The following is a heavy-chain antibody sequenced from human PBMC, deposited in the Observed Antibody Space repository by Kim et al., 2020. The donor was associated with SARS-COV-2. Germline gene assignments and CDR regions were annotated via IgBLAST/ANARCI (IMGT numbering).Heavy chain of an antibody. CDR3: ARGGMRGFCVSTSCQIYDS. CDR1: GFTFGDYY. CDR2: ISDSGTII. D-gene: IGHD2-2*01. V-gene: IGHV3-11*01. Sequence: GGSLRLSCAVYGFTFGDYYMSWIRQAPGKGLEWVSYISDSGTIIYYADSVKGRFTISRDNAKNLLYLQMNSLRAEDTAVYSCARGGMRGFCVSTSCQIYDSWGQGTLVTVSS. J-gene: IGHJ4*02.